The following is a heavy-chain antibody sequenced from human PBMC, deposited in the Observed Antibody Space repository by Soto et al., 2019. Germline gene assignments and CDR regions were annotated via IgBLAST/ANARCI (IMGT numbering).Heavy chain of an antibody. Sequence: QVQLVESGGGVVQPGGSLRLSCAASGFTFSSYGMHWVRQAPGKGLEWVAVISFDGSNEYYADSVKARFTISRDNSKNTLYLQMNSLRAEDTAVYYCAKAPPPRFGVALYDYWGQGTLVTVSS. J-gene: IGHJ4*02. CDR2: ISFDGSNE. CDR1: GFTFSSYG. V-gene: IGHV3-30*18. D-gene: IGHD3-3*01. CDR3: AKAPPPRFGVALYDY.